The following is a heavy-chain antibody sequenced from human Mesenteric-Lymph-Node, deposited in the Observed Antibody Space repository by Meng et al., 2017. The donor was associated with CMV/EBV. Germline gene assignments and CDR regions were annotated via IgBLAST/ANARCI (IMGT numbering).Heavy chain of an antibody. V-gene: IGHV3-21*01. D-gene: IGHD2-2*01. CDR2: ISSSSSYI. CDR3: ARGDHIVVVPAPGY. CDR1: GFTFSSYS. J-gene: IGHJ4*02. Sequence: GGSLRLSCAASGFTFSSYSMNWVRQAPGKGLEWVSSISSSSSYIYYADSVKGRFTISRDNAKNSLYLQMNSLRAEDTAVYYCARGDHIVVVPAPGYWGQGTLVTVSS.